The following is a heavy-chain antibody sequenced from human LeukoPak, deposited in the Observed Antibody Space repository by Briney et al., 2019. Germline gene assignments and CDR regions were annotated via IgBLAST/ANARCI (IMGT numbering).Heavy chain of an antibody. Sequence: PSDTLSLICTVSGGFLTDTTYFWGWIRQPPGRGLEWIGSIYYRGNTYYTPSLKSRVTLSVDTSKNQFSLKVISVTAADTAVYYCARRKVAAEIDYWGQGTLVTVSS. D-gene: IGHD6-25*01. CDR1: GGFLTDTTYF. CDR2: IYYRGNT. CDR3: ARRKVAAEIDY. J-gene: IGHJ4*02. V-gene: IGHV4-39*01.